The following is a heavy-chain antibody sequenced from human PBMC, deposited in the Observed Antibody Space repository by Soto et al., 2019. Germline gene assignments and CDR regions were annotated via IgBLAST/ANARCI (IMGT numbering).Heavy chain of an antibody. CDR1: GFTFSSYA. D-gene: IGHD7-27*01. Sequence: GESLKISCSASGFTFSSYAMHWVRQAPGKGLEYVSAISSNGGSTYYADSVKGRFTISRDNSKNTLYLQMSSLRAEDTAVYYCVQGRELGRPFFDYWGQGTLVTVSS. CDR3: VQGRELGRPFFDY. CDR2: ISSNGGST. V-gene: IGHV3-64D*06. J-gene: IGHJ4*02.